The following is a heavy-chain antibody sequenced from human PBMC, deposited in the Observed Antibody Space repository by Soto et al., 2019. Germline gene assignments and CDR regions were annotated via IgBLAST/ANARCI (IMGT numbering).Heavy chain of an antibody. V-gene: IGHV1-69*01. CDR3: ARSQGSSTSLEIYYYYYYGMDV. CDR2: IIPISGTA. CDR1: GGTFSSYA. Sequence: QVQLVQSGAEVKKPGSSVKVSCKASGGTFSSYAISWVRQAPGQGLEWMGGIIPISGTANYAQKFQGGVTMAADESTSTAYMELSRLRSEDTAVYYCARSQGSSTSLEIYYYYYYGMDVWGQGTTVTVSS. D-gene: IGHD2-2*01. J-gene: IGHJ6*02.